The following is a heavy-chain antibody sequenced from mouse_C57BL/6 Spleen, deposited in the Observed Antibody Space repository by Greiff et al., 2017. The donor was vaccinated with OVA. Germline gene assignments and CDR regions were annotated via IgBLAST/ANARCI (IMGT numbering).Heavy chain of an antibody. CDR3: ARGAPFAY. CDR1: GFTFSDYG. Sequence: EVQVVESGGGLVKPGGSLKLSCAASGFTFSDYGMHWVRQAPEKGLEWVAYIISGSSTIYYADTVQGRFTISRDNAKNTLFLQMTSLRSEDTAMYYCARGAPFAYWGQGTLVTVSA. V-gene: IGHV5-17*01. CDR2: IISGSSTI. J-gene: IGHJ3*01.